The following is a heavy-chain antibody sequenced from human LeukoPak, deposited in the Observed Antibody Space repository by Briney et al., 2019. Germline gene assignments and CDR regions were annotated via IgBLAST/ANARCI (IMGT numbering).Heavy chain of an antibody. CDR3: ARDRAGTKSYMDV. D-gene: IGHD6-19*01. CDR2: IKQDGSEK. V-gene: IGHV3-7*01. CDR1: GFMFRSYW. J-gene: IGHJ6*03. Sequence: GGSLRLSCAASGFMFRSYWMSWVRQAPGKGLEWVANIKQDGSEKYYVDSVKGRFTISRDNAKNSLYLQMNSLRAEDTAVYYCARDRAGTKSYMDVWGKGTTVTVSS.